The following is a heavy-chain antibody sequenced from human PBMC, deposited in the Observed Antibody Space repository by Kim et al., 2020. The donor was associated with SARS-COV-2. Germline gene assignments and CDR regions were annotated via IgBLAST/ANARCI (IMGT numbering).Heavy chain of an antibody. V-gene: IGHV3-23*01. CDR1: GFTFSSYA. D-gene: IGHD3-3*01. CDR2: ISGSGGST. J-gene: IGHJ6*03. CDR3: AKDVDYDFWSGYKATLGNYYYYMDV. Sequence: GGSLRLSCAASGFTFSSYAMSWVRQAPGKGLEWVSAISGSGGSTYYADSVKGRFTISRDNSKNTLYLQMNSLRAEDTAVYYCAKDVDYDFWSGYKATLGNYYYYMDVWGKGTTVTVSS.